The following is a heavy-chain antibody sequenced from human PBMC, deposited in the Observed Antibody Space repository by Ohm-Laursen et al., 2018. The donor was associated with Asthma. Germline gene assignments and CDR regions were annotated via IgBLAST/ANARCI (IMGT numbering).Heavy chain of an antibody. D-gene: IGHD3-3*01. CDR3: ARDVMEWYLPAFDF. CDR1: GFTFSSYW. CDR2: GGSYYDGGLK. V-gene: IGHV3-30-3*01. J-gene: IGHJ4*02. Sequence: SLRLSCSATGFTFSSYWMHWLRQDPGKGLEWVAVGGSYYDGGLKYYADSVNGRFTVSRDDSKNTLYLQMNSLRPDDTAVYYCARDVMEWYLPAFDFWGQGTLVTVSS.